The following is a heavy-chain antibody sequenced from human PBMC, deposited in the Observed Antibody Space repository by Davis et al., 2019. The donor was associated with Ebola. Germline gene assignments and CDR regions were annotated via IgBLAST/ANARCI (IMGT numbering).Heavy chain of an antibody. D-gene: IGHD6-6*01. J-gene: IGHJ4*02. CDR2: ISGSGGST. CDR3: AKVFQIAARPSYFDY. V-gene: IGHV3-23*01. CDR1: GFTFSSYS. Sequence: PGGSLRLSCAASGFTFSSYSMSWVRQAPGKGLEWVSAISGSGGSTYYADSVKGRFTISRDNSKNTLYLQMNSLRAEDTAVYYCAKVFQIAARPSYFDYWGQGTLVTVSS.